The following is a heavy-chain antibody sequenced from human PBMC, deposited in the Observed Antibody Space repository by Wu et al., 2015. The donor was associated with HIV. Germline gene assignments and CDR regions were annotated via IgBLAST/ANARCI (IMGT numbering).Heavy chain of an antibody. Sequence: QVQLVQSGAEVKKPGSSVKVSCKASGGTFSTYAISWVRQAPGQGLEWMGGIIPIYGTANYAQKFQGRVTITADESTSTAYMDVNTLRSEDTAVYFCAGGGGRTSMDPFDYWGQGTLVTVSS. CDR1: GGTFSTYA. J-gene: IGHJ4*02. CDR2: IIPIYGTA. V-gene: IGHV1-69*12. CDR3: AGGGGRTSMDPFDY. D-gene: IGHD5-18*01.